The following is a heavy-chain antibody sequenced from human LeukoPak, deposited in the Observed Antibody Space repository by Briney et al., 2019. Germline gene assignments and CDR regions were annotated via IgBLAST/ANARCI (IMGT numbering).Heavy chain of an antibody. Sequence: SETLSLTCAVYGGSFSGYYWSWIRQPPGKGLEWIGEINHSGSTNYNPSLKSRVTISVDTSKNQFSLKLSSVTAADTAVYYCARRRVEMATISYYFDYWGQGTLVTVSS. CDR1: GGSFSGYY. V-gene: IGHV4-34*01. D-gene: IGHD5-24*01. J-gene: IGHJ4*02. CDR3: ARRRVEMATISYYFDY. CDR2: INHSGST.